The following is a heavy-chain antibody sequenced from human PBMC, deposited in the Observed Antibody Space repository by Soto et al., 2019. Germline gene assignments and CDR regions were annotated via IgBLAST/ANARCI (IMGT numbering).Heavy chain of an antibody. D-gene: IGHD3-9*01. CDR3: ATILVTYGRPHDAFDI. CDR2: ISGSGGST. CDR1: GFTVSSNY. V-gene: IGHV3-23*01. J-gene: IGHJ3*02. Sequence: PGGSLRLSCAASGFTVSSNYMSWVRQAPGKGLEWVSAISGSGGSTYYADSVKGRFTISRDNAKNTLYLQMNSLRAEDTAVYYCATILVTYGRPHDAFDIWGQGTMVTVSS.